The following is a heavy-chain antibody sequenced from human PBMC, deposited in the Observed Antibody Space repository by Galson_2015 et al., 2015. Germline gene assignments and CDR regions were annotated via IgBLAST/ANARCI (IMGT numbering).Heavy chain of an antibody. V-gene: IGHV4-61*02. CDR3: ARGFTNYYDSSGYNY. Sequence: SWIRQPAGKGLVWIGRIYTSGSTSYNPSLKSRVTISVDTSKNQFSPKLSSVTAADTAVYYCARGFTNYYDSSGYNYWGQGTLVTVSS. J-gene: IGHJ4*02. CDR2: IYTSGST. D-gene: IGHD3-22*01.